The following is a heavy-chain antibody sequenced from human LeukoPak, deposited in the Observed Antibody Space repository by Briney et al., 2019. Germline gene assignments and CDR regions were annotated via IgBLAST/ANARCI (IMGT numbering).Heavy chain of an antibody. J-gene: IGHJ4*02. Sequence: GGSLRLSCAASGFTFSSYGMHWVRQAPGKGLEWVAVISYDGSNKYYADSVKGRFTISRDNSKNTLYLQMNSLRAEDTAVYCCAKDRDYDFWSGYLDYWGQGTLVTVSS. CDR3: AKDRDYDFWSGYLDY. V-gene: IGHV3-30*18. CDR1: GFTFSSYG. D-gene: IGHD3-3*01. CDR2: ISYDGSNK.